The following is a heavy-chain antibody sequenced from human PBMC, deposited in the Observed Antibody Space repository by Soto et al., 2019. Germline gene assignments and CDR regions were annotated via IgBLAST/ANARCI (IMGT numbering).Heavy chain of an antibody. CDR2: ISAYNGNT. CDR3: VRAPVLLWFGERDYFDY. J-gene: IGHJ4*02. CDR1: GYTFTSYG. D-gene: IGHD3-10*01. V-gene: IGHV1-18*01. Sequence: ASVKVSCKASGYTFTSYGISWVRQAPGQGLEWMGWISAYNGNTNYAQKLQGRVTMTTDTSTSTAYMELRSLRSDDTAVYYCVRAPVLLWFGERDYFDYWGQGTLVTVSS.